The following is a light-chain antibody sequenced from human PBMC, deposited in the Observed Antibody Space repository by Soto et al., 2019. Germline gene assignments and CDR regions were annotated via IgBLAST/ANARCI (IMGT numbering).Light chain of an antibody. V-gene: IGKV1-5*01. CDR3: QQYNSDPLT. CDR2: DAS. J-gene: IGKJ4*01. CDR1: QSVSTW. Sequence: DIQLTQSPSTLSASVGDRVTITCRASQSVSTWLVWYQQRPGKSPKLLIHDASSLERGVPSRFRGSGSGTDFTLTISRLQPEDFETYYCQQYNSDPLTFGGGTKVDIK.